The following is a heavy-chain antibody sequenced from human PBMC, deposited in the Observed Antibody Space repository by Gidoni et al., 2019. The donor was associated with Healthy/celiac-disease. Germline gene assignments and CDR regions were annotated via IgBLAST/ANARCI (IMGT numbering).Heavy chain of an antibody. Sequence: EVQLLESGGGLVQPGGSLRLSCAASGFTFSSYAMSWVRQAPGKGLEWVAAISGSGGSTYYADSVKGRFTISRDNSKNTLYLQMNSLRAEDTAVYYCAKECCSGGSCYSPPDYWGQGTLVTVSS. J-gene: IGHJ4*02. D-gene: IGHD2-15*01. CDR2: ISGSGGST. CDR3: AKECCSGGSCYSPPDY. CDR1: GFTFSSYA. V-gene: IGHV3-23*01.